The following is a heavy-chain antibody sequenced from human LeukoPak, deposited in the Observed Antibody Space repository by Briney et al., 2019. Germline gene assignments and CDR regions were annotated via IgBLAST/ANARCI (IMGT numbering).Heavy chain of an antibody. D-gene: IGHD1-26*01. Sequence: PGGSLRLSCAASGLTFSSYGMNWVRQAPGKGLEWVSSISSGSSYIFYADSVKGRFTISRDNAKNSLYLQMNSLRAEDTAVYYCARQVGVDDAFDIWGQGTMVTISS. CDR3: ARQVGVDDAFDI. J-gene: IGHJ3*02. CDR1: GLTFSSYG. CDR2: ISSGSSYI. V-gene: IGHV3-21*01.